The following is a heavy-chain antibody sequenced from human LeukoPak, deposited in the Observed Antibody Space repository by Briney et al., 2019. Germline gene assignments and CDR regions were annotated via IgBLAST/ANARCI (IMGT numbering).Heavy chain of an antibody. CDR2: IYSGGST. Sequence: GGSLRLSCAASGFTVSSNYMSWVRQAPGKGLEWVSVIYSGGSTYYADSVKGRFTISRDNSKNTLYLQTNSLRAEDTAVYYCARDRSSWYSGIFDYWGRGTLVTVSS. CDR3: ARDRSSWYSGIFDY. J-gene: IGHJ4*02. D-gene: IGHD6-13*01. CDR1: GFTVSSNY. V-gene: IGHV3-66*01.